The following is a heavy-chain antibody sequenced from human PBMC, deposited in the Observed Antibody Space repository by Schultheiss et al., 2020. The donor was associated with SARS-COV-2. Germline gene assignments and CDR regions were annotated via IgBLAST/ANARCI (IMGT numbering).Heavy chain of an antibody. J-gene: IGHJ4*02. Sequence: GESLKISCAASAFTFNSYAMSWVRQAPGKGLEWVSGISGSGGTSYYADSVKGRFTISRDNSKNTLYLQMNSLRAEDTAVYYCAKDRDGYYYGSGSLDDWGQGTLVTVSS. CDR3: AKDRDGYYYGSGSLDD. CDR2: ISGSGGTS. CDR1: AFTFNSYA. D-gene: IGHD3-10*01. V-gene: IGHV3-23*01.